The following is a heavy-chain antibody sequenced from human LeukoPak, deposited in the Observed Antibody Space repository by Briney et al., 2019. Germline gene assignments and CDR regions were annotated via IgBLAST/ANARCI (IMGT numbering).Heavy chain of an antibody. D-gene: IGHD3-9*01. CDR2: MYYYSGST. Sequence: SQTLSLTCTVYGDSINSGDYYWSWIRQHPGKGLEWIGYMYYYSGSTYYNPSLKSRATISVDTSKNQFSLRLSSVTAADTAVYYCARSLTAYCFYSWGQGTLVTVSS. CDR1: GDSINSGDYY. V-gene: IGHV4-31*03. CDR3: ARSLTAYCFYS. J-gene: IGHJ4*02.